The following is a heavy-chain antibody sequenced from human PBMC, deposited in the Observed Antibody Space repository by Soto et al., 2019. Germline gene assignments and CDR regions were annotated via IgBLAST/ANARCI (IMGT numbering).Heavy chain of an antibody. J-gene: IGHJ6*02. CDR1: GYTFTSYA. Sequence: ASVKVSCKASGYTFTSYAMHWVRQAPGQRLEWTGWINAGNGNTKYSQKFQGRVTITRDTSANTAYMELSSLRSEDTAVYYCAGSWYYYYGMDVWGQGTPVTVYS. CDR2: INAGNGNT. CDR3: AGSWYYYYGMDV. D-gene: IGHD6-13*01. V-gene: IGHV1-3*01.